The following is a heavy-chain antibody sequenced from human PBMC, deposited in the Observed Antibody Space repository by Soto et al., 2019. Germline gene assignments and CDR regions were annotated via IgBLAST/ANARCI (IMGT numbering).Heavy chain of an antibody. D-gene: IGHD4-17*01. J-gene: IGHJ4*02. V-gene: IGHV3-74*01. CDR3: AKDYVDRAPTVVTPLAVY. Sequence: GGSLRLSCAASGFTFSSYWMHWVRQAPGKGLVWVSRINSDGSSTSYADSVKGRFAISRDNAKNTLYLQMNSLRAEDTAVYYCAKDYVDRAPTVVTPLAVYWGQGTLVTVS. CDR1: GFTFSSYW. CDR2: INSDGSST.